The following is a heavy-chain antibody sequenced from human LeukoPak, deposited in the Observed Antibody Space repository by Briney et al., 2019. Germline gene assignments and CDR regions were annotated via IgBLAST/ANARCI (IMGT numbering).Heavy chain of an antibody. J-gene: IGHJ6*03. CDR1: GGSISSYY. Sequence: KPSETLSLTCTVSGGSISSYYWSWIRQPPGKGLEWIGYIYYSGSTNYNPSLKSRVTISVDTSKNQFSLKLSSVTAADTAAYYCARQVVPAAGYYYYYMDVWGKGTTVTVSS. D-gene: IGHD2-2*01. V-gene: IGHV4-59*01. CDR3: ARQVVPAAGYYYYYMDV. CDR2: IYYSGST.